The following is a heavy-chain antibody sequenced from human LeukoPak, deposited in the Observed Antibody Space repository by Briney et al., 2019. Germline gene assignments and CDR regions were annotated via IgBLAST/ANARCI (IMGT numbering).Heavy chain of an antibody. CDR1: GFTFTNYD. CDR3: VRGGSGWYYFDY. J-gene: IGHJ4*02. CDR2: ICIAGDT. V-gene: IGHV3-13*04. Sequence: PGGSLRLSCAASGFTFTNYDMHWVRQVTGKGLEWVSAICIAGDTYYPGSVRGRFTISRENAKNSLYLQMNSLRDGDTAVYYCVRGGSGWYYFDYWGQGTLVTVSS. D-gene: IGHD6-19*01.